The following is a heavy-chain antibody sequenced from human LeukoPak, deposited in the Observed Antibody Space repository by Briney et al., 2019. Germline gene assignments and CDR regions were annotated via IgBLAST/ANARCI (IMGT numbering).Heavy chain of an antibody. CDR2: ISSSSSYI. D-gene: IGHD3-10*01. V-gene: IGHV3-21*01. J-gene: IGHJ4*02. CDR1: GFTLSGYT. Sequence: GGSLRLSCAASGFTLSGYTMNWVRQAPGKGLEWVSSISSSSSYIYFADSVKGRSTISRDNAKNSLYLQMNSLRAEDTAVYYCARDFYGSGSQPFDCWGQGTLVTVSS. CDR3: ARDFYGSGSQPFDC.